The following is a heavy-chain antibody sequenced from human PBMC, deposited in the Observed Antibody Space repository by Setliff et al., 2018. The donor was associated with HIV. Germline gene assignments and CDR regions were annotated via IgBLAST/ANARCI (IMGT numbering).Heavy chain of an antibody. V-gene: IGHV3-7*01. CDR1: GFSIGRTSYY. Sequence: QPSETLSLTCSVSGFSIGRTSYYWGWIRQSPGKGLEWVAHMSPDGSDKNYVDSVKGRFTISRDNTKSSLYLQMNSLRAEDTAVYYCARAVMRSLDYWGQGTLVTVSS. D-gene: IGHD2-8*01. J-gene: IGHJ4*02. CDR2: MSPDGSDK. CDR3: ARAVMRSLDY.